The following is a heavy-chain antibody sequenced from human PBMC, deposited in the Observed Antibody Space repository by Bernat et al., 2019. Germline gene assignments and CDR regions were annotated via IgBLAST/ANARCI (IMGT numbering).Heavy chain of an antibody. Sequence: QVQLVESGGGVVQPGRSLRLSCEASGFTFSSYGMHWVRQAPGKGLEWVAIIWYDESNKYYADSVKGRFTISRDNSKNTVYLEMNSLRAEDTAVYHCAGGSYSSTWPEYFDHWGQGTLVTVSS. CDR2: IWYDESNK. CDR3: AGGSYSSTWPEYFDH. V-gene: IGHV3-33*01. J-gene: IGHJ1*01. CDR1: GFTFSSYG. D-gene: IGHD6-13*01.